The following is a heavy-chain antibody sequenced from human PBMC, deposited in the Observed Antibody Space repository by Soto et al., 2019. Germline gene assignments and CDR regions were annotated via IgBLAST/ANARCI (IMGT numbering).Heavy chain of an antibody. CDR3: AKDFLKPVLRFLEWFSIDY. J-gene: IGHJ4*02. Sequence: GGSLRLSCAASGFTFSSYGMHWVRQAPGKGLEWVAVISYDGSNKYYADSVKGRFTISRDNSKNTLYLQMNSLRAEDTAVYYCAKDFLKPVLRFLEWFSIDYWGQGTLVTVSS. V-gene: IGHV3-30*18. CDR1: GFTFSSYG. D-gene: IGHD3-3*01. CDR2: ISYDGSNK.